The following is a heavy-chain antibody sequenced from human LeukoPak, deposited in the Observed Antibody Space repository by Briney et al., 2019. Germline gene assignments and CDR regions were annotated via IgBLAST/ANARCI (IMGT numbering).Heavy chain of an antibody. CDR3: ARGGYCSSSSCYNSDAFDI. J-gene: IGHJ3*02. Sequence: GGSLRLSCAASGFTFSGYAMIWVRRAPGKGLDWVSAISGSSGSTYYADSVKGRFTISRDNSKNTLYLQMNSLRVEDTAIYYCARGGYCSSSSCYNSDAFDIWGQGTMVTVSS. CDR2: ISGSSGST. CDR1: GFTFSGYA. D-gene: IGHD2-2*02. V-gene: IGHV3-23*01.